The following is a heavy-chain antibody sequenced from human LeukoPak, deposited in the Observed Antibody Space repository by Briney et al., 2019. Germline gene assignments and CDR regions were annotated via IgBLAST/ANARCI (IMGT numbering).Heavy chain of an antibody. Sequence: GGSLRLSCAASGFTFTSYAMHWVRQAPGQRLEWMGWINAGNGNTKYSQEFQGRVTITRDTSASTAYMELSSLRSEDMAVYYCARDLSGQTGPRGVTTDYWGQGTLVTVSS. CDR1: GFTFTSYA. V-gene: IGHV1-3*03. D-gene: IGHD4-17*01. J-gene: IGHJ4*02. CDR2: INAGNGNT. CDR3: ARDLSGQTGPRGVTTDY.